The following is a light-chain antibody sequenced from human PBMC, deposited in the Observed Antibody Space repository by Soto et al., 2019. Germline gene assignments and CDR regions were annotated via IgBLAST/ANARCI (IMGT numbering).Light chain of an antibody. CDR1: QTVNSN. V-gene: IGKV3-15*01. CDR2: GAS. J-gene: IGKJ1*01. CDR3: QQYNNWPRT. Sequence: EIVMTQSPATLSVSPGERATLSCRASQTVNSNLACYQQKPGQAPRLLIYGASTRATGIPARFSGSGSGTEFTLTISSLQSEDFAVYYCQQYNNWPRTFGQGTKVDI.